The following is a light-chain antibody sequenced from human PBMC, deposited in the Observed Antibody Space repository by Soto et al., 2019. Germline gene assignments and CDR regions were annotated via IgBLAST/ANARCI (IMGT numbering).Light chain of an antibody. V-gene: IGKV3-20*01. Sequence: EIVLTQSPATLSLSPGERATLSCRASQSVSSNLAWYQQKPGQAPRLLIYGASTRATGIPARFSGSGSGTEFTLTIDRLEPEDFAVYYCQNYSTSPPITFGQGTRLEIK. CDR1: QSVSSN. J-gene: IGKJ5*01. CDR3: QNYSTSPPIT. CDR2: GAS.